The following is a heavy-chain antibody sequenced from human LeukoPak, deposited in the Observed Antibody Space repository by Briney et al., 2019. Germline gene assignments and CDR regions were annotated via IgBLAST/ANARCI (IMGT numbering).Heavy chain of an antibody. J-gene: IGHJ4*02. D-gene: IGHD1-1*01. CDR1: GGSISSYY. Sequence: PSETLSLTCTVSGGSISSYYWSWIRQPPGKGLEWIGYISYSGSTNYNPSLKSRVTISIDTSMNQFSLKLSSVTAADTAVYYCAREPTNGHFDYWGQGTLVTVSS. CDR3: AREPTNGHFDY. CDR2: ISYSGST. V-gene: IGHV4-59*12.